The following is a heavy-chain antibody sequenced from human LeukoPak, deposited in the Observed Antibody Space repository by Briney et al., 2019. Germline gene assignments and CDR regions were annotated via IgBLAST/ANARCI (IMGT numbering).Heavy chain of an antibody. CDR1: GGSISSGGYY. J-gene: IGHJ6*04. Sequence: SETLSLTCTVSGGSISSGGYYWSWIRQPPGKGLEWIGYIYHSGSTYYNPSLKSRVTISVDRSKSQFSLKLSSVTAADTAVYYCASGLNWGLPDVWGKGTTVTVSS. CDR2: IYHSGST. CDR3: ASGLNWGLPDV. D-gene: IGHD7-27*01. V-gene: IGHV4-30-2*01.